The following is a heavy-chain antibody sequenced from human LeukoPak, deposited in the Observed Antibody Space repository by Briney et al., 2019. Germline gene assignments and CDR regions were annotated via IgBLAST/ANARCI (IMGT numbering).Heavy chain of an antibody. CDR3: AKRGRATTKQSYYYDSSGYWDYFDY. Sequence: PGGSLRLSCAASGFSVSASYMSWVRQAPGKGLESVSVISNEGATYYADSVKGRFTISRDNSKNTLYLQMNSLRAEDTAVYYCAKRGRATTKQSYYYDSSGYWDYFDYWGQGTLVTVSS. J-gene: IGHJ4*02. CDR1: GFSVSASY. CDR2: ISNEGAT. V-gene: IGHV3-53*01. D-gene: IGHD3-22*01.